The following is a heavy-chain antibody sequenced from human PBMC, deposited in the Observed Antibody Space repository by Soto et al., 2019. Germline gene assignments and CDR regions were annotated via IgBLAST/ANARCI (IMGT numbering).Heavy chain of an antibody. V-gene: IGHV4-31*03. J-gene: IGHJ5*02. CDR2: IYYSGST. Sequence: SETLSLPCTVSGASMSSGGYYWTWIRQSPGKGLEWIGYIYYSGSTYDNPSLESRVAISLDTSRSQFSLTLHSVTAADTAIYYCARDRHNNFFDPWGQGTLVTVSS. D-gene: IGHD6-6*01. CDR1: GASMSSGGYY. CDR3: ARDRHNNFFDP.